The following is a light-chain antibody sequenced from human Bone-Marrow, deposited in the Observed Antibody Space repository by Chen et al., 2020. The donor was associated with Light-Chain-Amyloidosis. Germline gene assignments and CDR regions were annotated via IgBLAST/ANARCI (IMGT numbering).Light chain of an antibody. Sequence: SYELTHPPSVSVSPGQTASITCSGDKWGEKYTCWYQQKPGQSPLLVVYQDTKRPSGIPERFSGSNSGNTATLTISGTQAMDEADYYCQVWDSTTVVFGGGTKVTVL. CDR1: KWGEKY. V-gene: IGLV3-1*01. J-gene: IGLJ2*01. CDR3: QVWDSTTVV. CDR2: QDT.